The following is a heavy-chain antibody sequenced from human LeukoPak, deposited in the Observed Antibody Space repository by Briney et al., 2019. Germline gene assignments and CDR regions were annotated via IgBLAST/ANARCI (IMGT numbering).Heavy chain of an antibody. D-gene: IGHD1-20*01. J-gene: IGHJ4*02. CDR2: IRYDGSNK. Sequence: AGGSLRLSCAASGFTFSSYGMHWVRQAPGKGLEWVAFIRYDGSNKYYADSVKGRFTISRDNSKNTLYLQMNSLRAEDTAVYYCAKDRITGTVLFDYWGQGTLVTVSS. CDR1: GFTFSSYG. V-gene: IGHV3-30*02. CDR3: AKDRITGTVLFDY.